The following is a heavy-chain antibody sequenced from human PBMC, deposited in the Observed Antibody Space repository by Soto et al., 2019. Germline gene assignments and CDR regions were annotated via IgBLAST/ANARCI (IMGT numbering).Heavy chain of an antibody. CDR3: ARSESSSGWYDY. Sequence: ASVKVSCKASGYTFTSYAMHWVRQAPGQRLEWMGWINAGNGNTKYSQKFQGRVTITRDTSASTAYMELSSLRSEDTAVYYCARSESSSGWYDYWGQGTLVTVSS. D-gene: IGHD6-19*01. CDR1: GYTFTSYA. J-gene: IGHJ4*02. CDR2: INAGNGNT. V-gene: IGHV1-3*01.